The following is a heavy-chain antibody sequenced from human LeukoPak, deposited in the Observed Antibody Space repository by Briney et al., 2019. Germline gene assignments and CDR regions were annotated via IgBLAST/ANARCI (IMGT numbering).Heavy chain of an antibody. D-gene: IGHD2-2*02. CDR3: ARDSVPFCSSTSCYIVNWYFDL. CDR2: ISYDGSNK. Sequence: GGSLRLSCAASGFTFSSYAMHWVRQAPSKGLEWVAVISYDGSNKYYADSVKGRFTISRDNSKNTLYVQMNSLRAEDTAVYYCARDSVPFCSSTSCYIVNWYFDLWGRGTLVTVSS. CDR1: GFTFSSYA. J-gene: IGHJ2*01. V-gene: IGHV3-30-3*01.